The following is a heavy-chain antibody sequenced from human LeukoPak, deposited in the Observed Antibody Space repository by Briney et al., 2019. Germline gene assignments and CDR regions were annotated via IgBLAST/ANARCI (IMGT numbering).Heavy chain of an antibody. Sequence: GGSLRLSCAASGFTFSSYGMSWVRQAPGKGLEWVSAISGSGGNTYYADSVKGRFTISRDNSKNTVYLQMNSLRTDDTALYYCANEGSSLVIHAFDIWGQGTVVTVSS. D-gene: IGHD2-21*01. CDR3: ANEGSSLVIHAFDI. V-gene: IGHV3-23*01. CDR2: ISGSGGNT. J-gene: IGHJ3*02. CDR1: GFTFSSYG.